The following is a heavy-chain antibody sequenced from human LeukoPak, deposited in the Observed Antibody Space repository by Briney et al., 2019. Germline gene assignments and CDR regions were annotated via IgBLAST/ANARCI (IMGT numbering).Heavy chain of an antibody. CDR1: GFTFRDYY. J-gene: IGHJ6*02. CDR2: ISRSGDTL. CDR3: AREVIIFPDYYYYGMDV. V-gene: IGHV3-11*01. Sequence: PGGSLRLTCAASGFTFRDYYMTWIRQAPGKGLEWIAYISRSGDTLYYADSVEGRFTISRDNAKNSLYLQMNSLRAEDTAVYYCAREVIIFPDYYYYGMDVWGQGTTVTVSS. D-gene: IGHD3-9*01.